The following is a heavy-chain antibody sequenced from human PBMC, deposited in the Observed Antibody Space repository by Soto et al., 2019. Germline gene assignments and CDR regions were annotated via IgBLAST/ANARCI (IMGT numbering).Heavy chain of an antibody. Sequence: LETLSLTCAVSGGSISSSNWWSWVRQPPGKGLEWIGEIYHSGSTNHNPSLKSRVTISVDKSKNQFSLNLSSVTAADTAVYYCARFMTMVTNLAFDIWGQGTMVTVSS. V-gene: IGHV4-4*02. CDR1: GGSISSSNW. J-gene: IGHJ3*02. CDR2: IYHSGST. D-gene: IGHD4-17*01. CDR3: ARFMTMVTNLAFDI.